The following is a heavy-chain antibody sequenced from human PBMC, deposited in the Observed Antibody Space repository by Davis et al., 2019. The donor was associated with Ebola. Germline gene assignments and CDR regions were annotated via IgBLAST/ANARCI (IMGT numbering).Heavy chain of an antibody. CDR2: IYYSGST. J-gene: IGHJ6*02. V-gene: IGHV4-31*03. CDR1: GGSISSGGYY. Sequence: PSETLSLTCTVSGGSISSGGYYWSWIRQHPGKGLEWIGYIYYSGSTYYNPSLKSRVTISVDTSKNQFSLKLSSVTAADTAVYYCARGLGWYCSSTSCYGDYYYGMDVWGQGTTVTVSS. CDR3: ARGLGWYCSSTSCYGDYYYGMDV. D-gene: IGHD2-2*01.